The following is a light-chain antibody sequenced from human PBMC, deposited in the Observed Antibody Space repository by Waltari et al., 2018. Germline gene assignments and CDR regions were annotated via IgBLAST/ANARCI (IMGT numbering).Light chain of an antibody. Sequence: QSVLTQPASVSGSPGQTITISCTGTSSDGGDYYYVSWYQQHPGTAPKVLIYDVSKRPSGVTNRFSGSKSGNTAFLTIAGLKPEDEADYYCNSYPDTTWVFGGGTKLT. CDR1: SSDGGDYYY. CDR3: NSYPDTTWV. J-gene: IGLJ3*02. V-gene: IGLV2-14*03. CDR2: DVS.